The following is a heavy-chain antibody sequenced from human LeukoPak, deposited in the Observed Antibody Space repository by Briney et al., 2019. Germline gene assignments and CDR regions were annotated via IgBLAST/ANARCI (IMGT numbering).Heavy chain of an antibody. J-gene: IGHJ4*02. CDR3: TSQGIAVAGTDY. CDR2: IIPIFGTA. Sequence: SVKVSCKASGGTFSSCAISWVRQAPGQGLEWMGRIIPIFGTANYAQKFQGRVTITTDESTSTAYMELSSLRSEDTAVYYCTSQGIAVAGTDYWGQGTRVTVSS. CDR1: GGTFSSCA. D-gene: IGHD6-19*01. V-gene: IGHV1-69*05.